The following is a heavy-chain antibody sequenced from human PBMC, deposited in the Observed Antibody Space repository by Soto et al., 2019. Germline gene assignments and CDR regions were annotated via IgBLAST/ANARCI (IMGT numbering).Heavy chain of an antibody. CDR3: AKRAYYFDY. V-gene: IGHV3-23*01. J-gene: IGHJ4*02. CDR2: ISGSGSSK. Sequence: PGGSLRLSCAASGFTFSSYAMIWVRQAPGKGLEWVSAISGSGSSKYHADSVKGPFTISRDNAKNTLYLQMNSLRAEDTDVYYCAKRAYYFDYWGQGTLVTVSS. CDR1: GFTFSSYA.